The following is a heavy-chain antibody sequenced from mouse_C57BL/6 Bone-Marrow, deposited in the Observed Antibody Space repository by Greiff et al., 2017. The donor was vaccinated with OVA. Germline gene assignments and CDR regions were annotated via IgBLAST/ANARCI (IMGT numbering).Heavy chain of an antibody. D-gene: IGHD1-1*01. Sequence: VQLKQSGPGLVKPSQSLSLTCSVTGYSITSGYYWNWIRQFPGNKLEWMGYISYDGSNNYNPSLKNRISITRDTSKNQFFLKLNSVTTEDTATYYGAKNYYGSSYGYFDVWGTGTTVTVSS. CDR2: ISYDGSN. V-gene: IGHV3-6*01. J-gene: IGHJ1*03. CDR3: AKNYYGSSYGYFDV. CDR1: GYSITSGYY.